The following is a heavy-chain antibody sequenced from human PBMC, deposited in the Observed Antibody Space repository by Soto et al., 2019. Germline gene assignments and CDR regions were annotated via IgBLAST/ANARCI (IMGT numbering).Heavy chain of an antibody. J-gene: IGHJ4*02. CDR1: GGSFSGYY. D-gene: IGHD6-13*01. CDR2: INHSGST. CDR3: ARGVRGYSSSWYVY. Sequence: PSETLSLTCAVYGGSFSGYYWIWSLRPPGKGLEWIGEINHSGSTNYNPSLKSRVTISVDTSKNQFSLKLSSVTAADTAVYYCARGVRGYSSSWYVYWGQGILVTVSS. V-gene: IGHV4-34*01.